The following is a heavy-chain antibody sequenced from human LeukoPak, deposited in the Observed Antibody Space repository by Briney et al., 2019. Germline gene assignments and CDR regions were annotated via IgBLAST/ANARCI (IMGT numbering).Heavy chain of an antibody. D-gene: IGHD2-21*02. CDR1: GFTFSSYS. CDR2: ITASGTAM. CDR3: ARDAGGDYAYYFDY. J-gene: IGHJ4*02. Sequence: GGSLRLSCAASGFTFSSYSMNWVRQAPGKGLEWVSHITASGTAMFYADSVKGRFTISRDNSKNTLYLQMNSLRAEDTAVYYCARDAGGDYAYYFDYWGQGTLVTVSS. V-gene: IGHV3-48*01.